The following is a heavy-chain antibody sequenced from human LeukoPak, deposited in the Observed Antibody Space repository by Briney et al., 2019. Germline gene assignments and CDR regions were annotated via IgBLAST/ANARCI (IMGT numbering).Heavy chain of an antibody. CDR3: ARNYYYGSGSLFDY. Sequence: SETLSLTCAVSGGSISSGGYSWSWIRQPPGKGLEWVGYIYHSGSTYYNPSLKSRVTISVDRSKNQFSLKLSSVTAADTAVYYCARNYYYGSGSLFDYWGQGTPVTVSS. CDR2: IYHSGST. D-gene: IGHD3-10*01. CDR1: GGSISSGGYS. V-gene: IGHV4-30-2*01. J-gene: IGHJ4*02.